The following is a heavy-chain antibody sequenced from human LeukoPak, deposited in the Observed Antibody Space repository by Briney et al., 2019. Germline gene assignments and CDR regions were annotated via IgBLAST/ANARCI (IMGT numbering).Heavy chain of an antibody. CDR2: INPSGGST. CDR1: GYTFTIYY. Sequence: ASVKVSFKSSGYTFTIYYMHWVRQAPGQGREWMGIINPSGGSTSYSQKFQGRVTMTRDTSTSTVYMELSSLRSEDTAVYYCARVVGELFFSFDYWGQGTLVTVSS. V-gene: IGHV1-46*01. D-gene: IGHD3-10*01. CDR3: ARVVGELFFSFDY. J-gene: IGHJ4*02.